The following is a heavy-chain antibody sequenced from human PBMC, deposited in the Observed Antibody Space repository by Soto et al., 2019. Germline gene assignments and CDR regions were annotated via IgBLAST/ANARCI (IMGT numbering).Heavy chain of an antibody. D-gene: IGHD6-19*01. CDR2: IYYSGST. CDR1: GGSISSCY. CDR3: ATIAVAGTVYFDY. V-gene: IGHV4-59*01. Sequence: SETLSLTCTGSGGSISSCYGSWIRQPPGKGREWIGYIYYSGSTNYNPSLKSRVTISVDTSKNQFSLKLSSVTAADTAVYYCATIAVAGTVYFDYWGQGTLVTVSS. J-gene: IGHJ4*02.